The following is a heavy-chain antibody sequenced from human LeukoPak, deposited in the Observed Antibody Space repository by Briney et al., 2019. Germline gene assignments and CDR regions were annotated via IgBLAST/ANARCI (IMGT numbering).Heavy chain of an antibody. D-gene: IGHD3-16*01. Sequence: GGSLRLSCAASGFTVSDHYMNWVRQAPGKGLEWVSGISPRGDITYYKDSVRGRFTISRDNFKNTVSLQLNSLRAEDTAMYYCAKDDDWGRFNHWGQGTLVTVSS. J-gene: IGHJ1*01. V-gene: IGHV3-23*01. CDR3: AKDDDWGRFNH. CDR1: GFTVSDHY. CDR2: ISPRGDIT.